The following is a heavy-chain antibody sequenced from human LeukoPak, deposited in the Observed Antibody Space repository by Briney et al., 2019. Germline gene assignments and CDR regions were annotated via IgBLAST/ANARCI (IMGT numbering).Heavy chain of an antibody. J-gene: IGHJ4*02. CDR2: IKQDGREK. CDR1: GFTFTCCW. Sequence: GGSLLLSCAASGFTFTCCWMSWVRQPPGKGLEGVASIKQDGREKFYAASVRGRFTISRDNAKNSLYLQLNSLRAEDTAVYYCARVPGITRYFDSWGQGILVTVSS. CDR3: ARVPGITRYFDS. D-gene: IGHD1/OR15-1a*01. V-gene: IGHV3-7*01.